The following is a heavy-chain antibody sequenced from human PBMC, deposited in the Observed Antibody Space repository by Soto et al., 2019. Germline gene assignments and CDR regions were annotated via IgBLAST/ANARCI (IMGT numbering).Heavy chain of an antibody. CDR1: GFTFSSYA. J-gene: IGHJ4*02. CDR2: ISGSGDST. CDR3: AKGRRYSSTWYGFFDY. D-gene: IGHD6-13*01. Sequence: PGGSLRLSCAASGFTFSSYAMSWVRQAPGKGLEWVSAISGSGDSTYYADSVKGRLTISRDNSKNTLYLQMNSLRAEDKAVYYCAKGRRYSSTWYGFFDYWGQGT. V-gene: IGHV3-23*01.